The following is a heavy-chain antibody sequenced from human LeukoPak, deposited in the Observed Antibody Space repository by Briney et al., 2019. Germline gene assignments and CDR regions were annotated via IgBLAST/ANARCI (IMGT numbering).Heavy chain of an antibody. CDR3: ARSVHDTSGYAY. J-gene: IGHJ4*02. V-gene: IGHV3-66*02. D-gene: IGHD3-22*01. CDR2: MYSGGAT. Sequence: GGSLGLSCAASGFTVSSSCMSWVRQAPGKGLEWGSVMYSGGATYYANSVKGRFTISRDYSKNTLNLQMNNLGTEDAAVCFCARSVHDTSGYAYWGQGTLVTVSS. CDR1: GFTVSSSC.